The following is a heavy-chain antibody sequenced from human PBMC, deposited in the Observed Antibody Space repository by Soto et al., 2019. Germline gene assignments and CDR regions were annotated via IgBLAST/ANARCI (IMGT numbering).Heavy chain of an antibody. CDR1: GGSISSPSYY. CDR3: ARLPGITTFRSDY. Sequence: QLQLQESGPGLVKPSENLSLTCSVSGGSISSPSYYWGWIRQPPGKGLEWIGSIYYSGNTYYNPSLKSRVTIFVDTSRTQCSLKVNSVTAADTAVYFCARLPGITTFRSDYWGQGTLVTVSS. D-gene: IGHD1-1*01. CDR2: IYYSGNT. V-gene: IGHV4-39*01. J-gene: IGHJ4*02.